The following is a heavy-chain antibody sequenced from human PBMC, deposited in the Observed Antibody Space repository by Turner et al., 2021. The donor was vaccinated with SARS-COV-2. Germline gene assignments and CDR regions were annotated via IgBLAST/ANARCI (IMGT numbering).Heavy chain of an antibody. J-gene: IGHJ5*02. D-gene: IGHD3-10*01. CDR3: ARRGTLGRWFDP. V-gene: IGHV5-51*01. CDR1: GYSVISYG. Sequence: EVQLGQSGAEVKMPGESLKIHCKGSGYSVISYGIGWVGQMPGKGREWMGIIYPADSDTRYSPTFQVHVTISADKSISTAYLQWSSLKASYSGMYYSARRGTLGRWFDPWGQGTLVTVSS. CDR2: IYPADSDT.